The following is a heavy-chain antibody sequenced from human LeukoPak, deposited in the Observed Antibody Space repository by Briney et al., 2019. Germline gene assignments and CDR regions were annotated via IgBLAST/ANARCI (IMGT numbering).Heavy chain of an antibody. D-gene: IGHD2-2*01. V-gene: IGHV3-53*01. CDR1: GFTVSSNY. Sequence: HPGGSLRLSCAASGFTVSSNYMSWVRQAPGKGLEWVSVIYSGGSTYYADPVKGRFTISRDNSKNTLYLQMNSLRAEDTAVYYCAKDPIVVVPAAILQLDYWGQGTLVTVSS. CDR3: AKDPIVVVPAAILQLDY. CDR2: IYSGGST. J-gene: IGHJ4*02.